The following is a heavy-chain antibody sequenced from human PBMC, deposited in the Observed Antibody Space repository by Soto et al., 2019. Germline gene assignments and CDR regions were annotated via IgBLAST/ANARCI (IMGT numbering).Heavy chain of an antibody. J-gene: IGHJ6*02. CDR1: GEALGSGQSY. D-gene: IGHD3-10*01. Sequence: QVQLQESGPGLVKSSETLSLICFVSGEALGSGQSYWNWIRQAPGKGLEWIGQTFVTGATKYSAPLKCRVNMSVDTSKSQISLTLTSVTAADSATYFCARGRSDSAGSSFGRRMDVWGQGTTVTVSS. V-gene: IGHV4-61*01. CDR3: ARGRSDSAGSSFGRRMDV. CDR2: TFVTGAT.